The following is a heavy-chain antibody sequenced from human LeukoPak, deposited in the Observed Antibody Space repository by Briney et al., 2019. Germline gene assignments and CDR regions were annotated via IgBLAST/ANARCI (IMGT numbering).Heavy chain of an antibody. Sequence: PSETLSLTCTVSGASISTYYWSWIRQPPGQGREWIGYIDYSGTTNYNPSLKSRVTMSIDTSKNQFSLKLSSVTAADTAVYYCARVGAGCFDFWGQGTMVTVSS. D-gene: IGHD1-26*01. V-gene: IGHV4-59*01. CDR1: GASISTYY. J-gene: IGHJ3*01. CDR2: IDYSGTT. CDR3: ARVGAGCFDF.